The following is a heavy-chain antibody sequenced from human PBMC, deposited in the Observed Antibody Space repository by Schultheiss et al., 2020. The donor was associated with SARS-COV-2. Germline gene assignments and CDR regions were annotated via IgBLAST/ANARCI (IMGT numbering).Heavy chain of an antibody. V-gene: IGHV1-58*02. CDR2: IVVGSGNT. CDR1: GFTFISSA. Sequence: SVKVSCKASGFTFISSAMQWVRQARGQRLEWIGWIVVGSGNTNYAQKFQERVTITRDMSTSTAYMELSSLRSEDTAVYYCAAGSKASSSYYYYYYGMDVWGQVATVTVSS. J-gene: IGHJ6*02. D-gene: IGHD6-6*01. CDR3: AAGSKASSSYYYYYYGMDV.